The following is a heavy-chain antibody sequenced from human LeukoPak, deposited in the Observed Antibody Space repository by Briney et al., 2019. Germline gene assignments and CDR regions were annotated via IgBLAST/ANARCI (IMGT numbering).Heavy chain of an antibody. CDR2: INHSGST. CDR3: ARVRYYDSSGYYYYYGMDV. J-gene: IGHJ6*02. Sequence: PSQTLSLTCTASGGSISSGGYYWSWIRQPPGKGLEWIGEINHSGSTNYNPSLKSRVTISVDTSKNQFSLKLSSVTAADTAVYYCARVRYYDSSGYYYYYGMDVWGQGTTVTVSS. CDR1: GGSISSGGYY. V-gene: IGHV4-30-2*01. D-gene: IGHD3-22*01.